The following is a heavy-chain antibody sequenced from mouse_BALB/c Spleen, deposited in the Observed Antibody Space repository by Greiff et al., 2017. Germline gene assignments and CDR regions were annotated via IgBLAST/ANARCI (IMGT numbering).Heavy chain of an antibody. V-gene: IGHV1-69*02. Sequence: QVQLQQPGAELVRPGASVKLSCKASGYTFTSYWINWVKQRPGQGLEWIGNIYPSDSYTNYNQKFKDKATLTVDKSSSTAYMQLSSPTSEDSAVYYCTMTGYWGQGTTLTDSS. D-gene: IGHD2-4*01. J-gene: IGHJ2*01. CDR2: IYPSDSYT. CDR3: TMTGY. CDR1: GYTFTSYW.